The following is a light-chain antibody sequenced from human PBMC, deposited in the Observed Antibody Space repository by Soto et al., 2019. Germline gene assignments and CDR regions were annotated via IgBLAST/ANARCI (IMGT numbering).Light chain of an antibody. J-gene: IGLJ1*01. CDR1: SSDVGGYNY. CDR3: SSYTSSSTRV. CDR2: EVN. V-gene: IGLV2-14*01. Sequence: QSALTQPASVSASPGQSITISCTGTSSDVGGYNYVSWYQQHPGKAPKLMICEVNNRPSGVSNRFSGSKSGNTASLTISGLQAEEEADYYCSSYTSSSTRVFGTGTKLTVL.